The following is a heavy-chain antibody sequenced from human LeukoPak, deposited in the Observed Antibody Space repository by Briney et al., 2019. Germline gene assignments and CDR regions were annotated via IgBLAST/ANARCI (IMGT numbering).Heavy chain of an antibody. V-gene: IGHV3-23*01. CDR3: AKGQPTRIVVVAATRSDYFDY. CDR1: GFTFSSYA. CDR2: ISGSGGST. D-gene: IGHD2-15*01. Sequence: PGGSLRLSCAASGFTFSSYAMSWVRQAPGKGLEWVSAISGSGGSTYYADSVKGRFTISRDNSKNTLYLQMNSLRAEDTAVYYCAKGQPTRIVVVAATRSDYFDYWGQGTLVTVSS. J-gene: IGHJ4*02.